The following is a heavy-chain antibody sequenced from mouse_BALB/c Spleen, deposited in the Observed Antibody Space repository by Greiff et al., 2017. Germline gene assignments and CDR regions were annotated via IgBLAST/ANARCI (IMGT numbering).Heavy chain of an antibody. CDR3: ARGGLLRYPNYFDY. Sequence: DVKLVESGGGLVKPGGSLKLSCAASGFTFSSYAMSWVRQTPEKRLEWVASISSGGSTYYPDSVKGRFTISRDNARNILYLQMSSLRSEDTAMYYCARGGLLRYPNYFDYWGQGTTLTVSS. D-gene: IGHD1-1*01. J-gene: IGHJ2*01. CDR1: GFTFSSYA. CDR2: ISSGGST. V-gene: IGHV5-6-5*01.